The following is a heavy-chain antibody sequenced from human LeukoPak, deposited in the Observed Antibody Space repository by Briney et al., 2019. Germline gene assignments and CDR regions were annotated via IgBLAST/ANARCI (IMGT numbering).Heavy chain of an antibody. D-gene: IGHD3-10*01. CDR3: ARGRNYGSGSSYWFDP. CDR2: ISAYNGST. Sequence: ASVKVSCKASGYTFTSYGISWVRQAPGQGLEWMGWISAYNGSTNYAQKLQGRVTMTTDTSTSTAYMELRSLRSDDTAVYYCARGRNYGSGSSYWFDPWGQGTLVTVSS. J-gene: IGHJ5*02. V-gene: IGHV1-18*01. CDR1: GYTFTSYG.